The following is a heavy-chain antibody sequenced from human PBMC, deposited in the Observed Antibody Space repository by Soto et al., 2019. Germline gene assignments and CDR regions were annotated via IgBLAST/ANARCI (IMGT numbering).Heavy chain of an antibody. V-gene: IGHV4-39*01. CDR2: ISHDGHA. J-gene: IGHJ5*02. CDR3: ARQVYGDYLGGNWFDP. Sequence: PSETLSLTCSILGDSISDTRFYWGWVRQSPEKGLEWIGSISHDGHAYYNPSLKSRVTLFADTSRNQFSLTMKSVTVADTALYFGARQVYGDYLGGNWFDPWGQGDLVTVSS. D-gene: IGHD4-17*01. CDR1: GDSISDTRFY.